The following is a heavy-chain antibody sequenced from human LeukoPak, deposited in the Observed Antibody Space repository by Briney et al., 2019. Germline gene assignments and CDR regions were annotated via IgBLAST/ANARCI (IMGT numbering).Heavy chain of an antibody. CDR3: ARDPSDLLWFGELFVWFDP. V-gene: IGHV1-3*01. CDR1: GYTSTSYA. CDR2: INAGNGNT. Sequence: GASVKVSCKASGYTSTSYAMHWVRQAPGQRLEWMGWINAGNGNTKYSQKFQGRVTITRDTSASTAYMELSSLRSEDTAVYYCARDPSDLLWFGELFVWFDPWGQGTLVTVSS. D-gene: IGHD3-10*01. J-gene: IGHJ5*02.